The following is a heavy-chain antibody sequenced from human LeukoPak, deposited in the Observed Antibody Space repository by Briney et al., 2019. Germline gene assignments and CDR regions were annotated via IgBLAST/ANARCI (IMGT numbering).Heavy chain of an antibody. CDR3: AKVGCTGGSCHSPYYYGMDV. CDR2: INPNSGGT. J-gene: IGHJ6*02. Sequence: GASVKVSCKASGYTFTGYYMHCVRQAPGQGLEWMGRINPNSGGTNYAQKFQGRVTITADESTSTGYMELSSLRSEDTAVYYCAKVGCTGGSCHSPYYYGMDVWGQGTTVTVSS. V-gene: IGHV1-2*06. D-gene: IGHD2-15*01. CDR1: GYTFTGYY.